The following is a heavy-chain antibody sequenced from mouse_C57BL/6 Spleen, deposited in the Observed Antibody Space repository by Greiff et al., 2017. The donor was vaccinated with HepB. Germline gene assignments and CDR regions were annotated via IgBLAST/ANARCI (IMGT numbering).Heavy chain of an antibody. V-gene: IGHV1-26*01. Sequence: EVQLQQSGPELVKPGASVKISCKASGYTFTDYYMNWVKQSHGKSLEWIGDINPNNGGTSYNQKFKGKATLTVDKSSSTAYMELRSLTSEDSAVYYCARPHSSGYAMDYWGQGTSVTVSS. CDR2: INPNNGGT. CDR3: ARPHSSGYAMDY. J-gene: IGHJ4*01. D-gene: IGHD3-2*02. CDR1: GYTFTDYY.